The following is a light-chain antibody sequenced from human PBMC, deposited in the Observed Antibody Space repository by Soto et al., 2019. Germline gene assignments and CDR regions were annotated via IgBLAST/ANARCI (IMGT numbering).Light chain of an antibody. J-gene: IGKJ1*01. CDR2: AAS. CDR1: QSISTY. CDR3: QQYNDWPRT. V-gene: IGKV1-39*01. Sequence: DIQMTQSPSSLSASVGDGVTITCRASQSISTYLNWYRQKPGRAPNLLIYAASSLQSGVPSRFSGSGSGTDFTLTISGLQSEDFAFYYCQQYNDWPRTLGQGTKVDIK.